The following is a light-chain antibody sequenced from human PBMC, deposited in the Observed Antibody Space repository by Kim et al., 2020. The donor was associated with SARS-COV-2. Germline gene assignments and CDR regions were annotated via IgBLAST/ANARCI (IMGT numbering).Light chain of an antibody. CDR3: QQYGSSSRWT. J-gene: IGKJ1*01. CDR2: GAS. V-gene: IGKV3-20*01. CDR1: QSVGGTY. Sequence: PEERATLAGGASQSVGGTYLAWYQQKPGHAPRLLIYGASSRATGIPGRISGSESGTDFTLTISRLEPEDFAVYYCQQYGSSSRWTVGQGTKVDIK.